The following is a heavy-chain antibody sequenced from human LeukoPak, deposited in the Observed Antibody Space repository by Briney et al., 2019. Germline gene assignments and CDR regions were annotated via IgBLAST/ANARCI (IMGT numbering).Heavy chain of an antibody. D-gene: IGHD6-13*01. J-gene: IGHJ6*04. Sequence: GRSLRLSCAASGFTFSSYAMHWVRQAPGKGLEWVAVISYDGSDKYYADSVKGRFTISRDNSKNTLYLRMNSLRAEDTAVYYCARCGSSSWYRLYYYGMDVWGKGTTVTVSS. V-gene: IGHV3-30*04. CDR3: ARCGSSSWYRLYYYGMDV. CDR1: GFTFSSYA. CDR2: ISYDGSDK.